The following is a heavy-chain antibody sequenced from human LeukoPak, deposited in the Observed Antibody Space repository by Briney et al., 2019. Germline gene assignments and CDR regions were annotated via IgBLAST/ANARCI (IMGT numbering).Heavy chain of an antibody. D-gene: IGHD5-12*01. J-gene: IGHJ4*02. CDR3: TTEGWLLTSQRYYFDY. V-gene: IGHV3-15*01. CDR1: GFTFSNAW. Sequence: PGGALRLSCAASGFTFSNAWMSWVRQAPGKGLEWVGRIKSKTDGGTTDYAAPVKGRFTISRDDSKNTLYLQMNSLKTEDTAVYYCTTEGWLLTSQRYYFDYWGQGTLVTVSS. CDR2: IKSKTDGGTT.